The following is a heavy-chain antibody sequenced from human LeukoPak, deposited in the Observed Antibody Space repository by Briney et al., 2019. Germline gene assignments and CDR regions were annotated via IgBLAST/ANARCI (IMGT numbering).Heavy chain of an antibody. J-gene: IGHJ4*02. CDR3: AKDYRPHDFWSGLVDY. D-gene: IGHD3-3*01. V-gene: IGHV3-23*01. CDR1: GFTFSSYA. CDR2: ISPSGGIT. Sequence: GGSLRLSCAASGFTFSSYAMHWVRQAPGKGLEWVSGISPSGGITYYTDSVKGRFTISRDNSKNTQSLQMNSLRAEDTAVYYCAKDYRPHDFWSGLVDYWGQGTLVTVSS.